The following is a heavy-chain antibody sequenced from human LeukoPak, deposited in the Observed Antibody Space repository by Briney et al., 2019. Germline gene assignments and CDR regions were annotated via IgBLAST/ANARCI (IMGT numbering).Heavy chain of an antibody. CDR3: ATDGAGFDT. J-gene: IGHJ5*02. CDR1: GFTFNDYY. V-gene: IGHV3-11*01. Sequence: PGGSLRLSCAASGFTFNDYYMSWIRQAPGKGLEWLSFINIGGTNTHYADSVKGRFTISRDNAKKSLYLEMNNLRAEDTAVYYCATDGAGFDTWGQGVLVTVSS. CDR2: INIGGTNT.